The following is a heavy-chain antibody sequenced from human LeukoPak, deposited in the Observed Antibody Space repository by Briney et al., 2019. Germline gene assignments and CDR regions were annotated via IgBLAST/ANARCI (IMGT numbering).Heavy chain of an antibody. V-gene: IGHV3-11*04. CDR3: ARVRIPTVTTGVHYFDY. CDR1: GFTFSDYY. D-gene: IGHD4-17*01. Sequence: TGASLRLSCAASGFTFSDYYMSWIRQVPGKGLEWVSYISSSGSTIYYADSVKGRFTISRDNAKNSLYLQMNSLRAEDTAVYYCARVRIPTVTTGVHYFDYWGQGTLVTVSS. CDR2: ISSSGSTI. J-gene: IGHJ4*02.